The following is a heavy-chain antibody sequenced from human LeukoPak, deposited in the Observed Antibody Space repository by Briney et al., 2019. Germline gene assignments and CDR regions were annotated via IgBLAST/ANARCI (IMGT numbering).Heavy chain of an antibody. D-gene: IGHD3-22*01. V-gene: IGHV1-18*01. CDR2: ISAYNGNT. Sequence: GASVKVSCKASGYTFTSYGISWVRQAPGQGLEWMGWISAYNGNTNYAQKLQGRVTMTTDTSTSTAYMELRSLRSDDTAVYYCARRAYYDSSGSNYYYYYYYMGVWGKGTTVTVSS. J-gene: IGHJ6*03. CDR1: GYTFTSYG. CDR3: ARRAYYDSSGSNYYYYYYYMGV.